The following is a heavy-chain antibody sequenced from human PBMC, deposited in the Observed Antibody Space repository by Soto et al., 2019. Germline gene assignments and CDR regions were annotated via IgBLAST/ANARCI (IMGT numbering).Heavy chain of an antibody. CDR2: ISGSGGST. Sequence: GESLKISCAASGFTFSSYAMSWVRQAPGKGLEWVSAISGSGGSTYYADSVKGRFTISRDNSKNTLYLQMNSLRAEDTAVYYCAKDMVESSWYLFDYWGQGTLVTVSS. CDR3: AKDMVESSWYLFDY. J-gene: IGHJ4*02. V-gene: IGHV3-23*01. D-gene: IGHD6-13*01. CDR1: GFTFSSYA.